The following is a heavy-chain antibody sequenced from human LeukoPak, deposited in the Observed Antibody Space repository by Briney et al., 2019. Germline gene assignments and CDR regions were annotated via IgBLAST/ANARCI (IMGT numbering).Heavy chain of an antibody. J-gene: IGHJ4*02. Sequence: PGGSLRLSCTGSGFKFGSYAMSWVRQAPGKGLEWLGFIRSRPYGGTADHAASVKGRFTVSRDDSQSIAYLQMNSLQTEDTAVYYCARYAETASLLAFDFWGQGILVTVSS. D-gene: IGHD5-24*01. CDR1: GFKFGSYA. V-gene: IGHV3-49*04. CDR2: IRSRPYGGTA. CDR3: ARYAETASLLAFDF.